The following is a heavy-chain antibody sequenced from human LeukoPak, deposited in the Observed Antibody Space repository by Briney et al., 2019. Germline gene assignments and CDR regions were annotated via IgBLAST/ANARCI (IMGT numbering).Heavy chain of an antibody. CDR3: ARGSTTVTTKDWFDP. CDR1: GFTFSSYW. J-gene: IGHJ5*02. CDR2: INTYGTSS. Sequence: EPGGSLRLSCAASGFTFSSYWMPWVRQVPGKGLVWVARINTYGTSSTYGDSVEGRFTISRDNAKNTLYLEMNSLRDDDTAVYYCARGSTTVTTKDWFDPWGQGTQVTVSS. D-gene: IGHD4-17*01. V-gene: IGHV3-74*03.